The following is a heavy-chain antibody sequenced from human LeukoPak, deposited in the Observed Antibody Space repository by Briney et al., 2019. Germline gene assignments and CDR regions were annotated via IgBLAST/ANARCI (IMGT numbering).Heavy chain of an antibody. V-gene: IGHV4-39*01. J-gene: IGHJ4*02. CDR1: GGSISSNNYY. D-gene: IGHD6-13*01. CDR3: ARVLPAGSFPDY. CDR2: VHYSGSS. Sequence: EPSETLSLTCTVSGGSISSNNYYWGWIRQPPGKGLEWIGSVHYSGSSYYNPSLKSRLTISVDTSKSQFSLKLSSVTAADTAVYSCARVLPAGSFPDYWGQGTLVTVSS.